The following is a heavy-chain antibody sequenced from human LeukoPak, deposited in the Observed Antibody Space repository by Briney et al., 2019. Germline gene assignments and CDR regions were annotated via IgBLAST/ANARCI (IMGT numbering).Heavy chain of an antibody. J-gene: IGHJ4*02. D-gene: IGHD2-8*01. Sequence: GLEWAPVTSYYGSNKYYADSVKARFTISRDNSKNPPYLQMNSLRAEDTAVYYCVLRGAFDYWGQGTLVTVSS. V-gene: IGHV3-30*03. CDR3: VLRGAFDY. CDR2: TSYYGSNK.